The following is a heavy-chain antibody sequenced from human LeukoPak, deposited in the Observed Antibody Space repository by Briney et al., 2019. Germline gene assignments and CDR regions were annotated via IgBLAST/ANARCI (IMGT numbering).Heavy chain of an antibody. CDR3: ARSSGWLQGMDV. Sequence: PGRSLRLSCAASGFTFDDYAMHWVRQAPGKGLEWVSSISSSSSYIYYTDSVKGRFTISRDNAKNTLYLQMNSLRAEDTAVYYCARSSGWLQGMDVWGQGTTVTVSS. D-gene: IGHD6-19*01. J-gene: IGHJ6*02. CDR1: GFTFDDYA. V-gene: IGHV3-21*01. CDR2: ISSSSSYI.